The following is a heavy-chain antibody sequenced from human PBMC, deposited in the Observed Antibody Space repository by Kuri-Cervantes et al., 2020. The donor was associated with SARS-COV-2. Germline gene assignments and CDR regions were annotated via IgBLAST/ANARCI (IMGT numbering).Heavy chain of an antibody. J-gene: IGHJ4*02. V-gene: IGHV3-23*01. CDR1: GFSFYSYA. CDR3: AKALVVNGWRYFDY. Sequence: GESLKISCAASGFSFYSYAMSWVRQAPGKGLEWVSSISSSNGNTHYADSVKGQFTISRDNSKNTLYLQMNSLRAEDTAVYYCAKALVVNGWRYFDYWGQGTLVTVSS. CDR2: ISSSNGNT. D-gene: IGHD6-19*01.